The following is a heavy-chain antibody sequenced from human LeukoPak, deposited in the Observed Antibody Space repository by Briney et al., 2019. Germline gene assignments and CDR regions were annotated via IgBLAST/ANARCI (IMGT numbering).Heavy chain of an antibody. CDR3: ATQAASLYYYDSSGYDY. D-gene: IGHD3-22*01. J-gene: IGHJ4*02. CDR2: IYYSGST. Sequence: SETLSLTCTVSGGSISSSSYYWGWIRQPPGKGLEWIGSIYYSGSTYYNPSLKSRVTISVDTSKNQFSLKLSSVTAADTAVYYCATQAASLYYYDSSGYDYWGQGTLVTVSS. CDR1: GGSISSSSYY. V-gene: IGHV4-39*01.